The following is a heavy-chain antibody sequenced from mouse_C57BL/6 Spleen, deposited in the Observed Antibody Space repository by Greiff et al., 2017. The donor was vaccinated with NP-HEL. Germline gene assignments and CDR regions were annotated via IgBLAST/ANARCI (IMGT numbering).Heavy chain of an antibody. D-gene: IGHD1-1*01. V-gene: IGHV5-17*01. CDR2: ISRGSSTI. Sequence: EVQRVESGGGLVKPGGSLKLSCAASGFTFSDYGMHWVRQAPEKGLEWVAYISRGSSTIYYTDTVKGRFTSTRDNAKNTLFLQRTSLRSEDTAMYYCARENYGSSHWYFDVWGTGTTVTVSS. J-gene: IGHJ1*03. CDR1: GFTFSDYG. CDR3: ARENYGSSHWYFDV.